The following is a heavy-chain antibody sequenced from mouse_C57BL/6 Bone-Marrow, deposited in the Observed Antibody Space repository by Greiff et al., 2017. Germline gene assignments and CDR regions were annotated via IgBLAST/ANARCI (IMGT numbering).Heavy chain of an antibody. Sequence: QVQLQQPGAELVKPGASVKLSCKASGYTFTSYWMQWVKQRPGQGLEWIGEIDPSDSYTNYNQTFKGKATLTVDTSSSTAYMQLSSLTSEDSAVYYCARSGATRAWFAYWGQGTLVTVSA. D-gene: IGHD6-1*01. V-gene: IGHV1-50*01. CDR2: IDPSDSYT. CDR1: GYTFTSYW. CDR3: ARSGATRAWFAY. J-gene: IGHJ3*01.